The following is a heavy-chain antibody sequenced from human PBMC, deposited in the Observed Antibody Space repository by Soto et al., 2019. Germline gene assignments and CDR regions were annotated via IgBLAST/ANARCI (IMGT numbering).Heavy chain of an antibody. CDR2: ISWNSGRI. Sequence: EVQLVESGGGLVQPGRSLRLSCAASGFTFDDYAMHWVRQAPGKGLEWVSLISWNSGRIGYADSVKGRFTISRDNAKNSLYLQMNSLRAEDTALYYCAKDKWELSYYFDHWGQGTLVTVSS. CDR3: AKDKWELSYYFDH. J-gene: IGHJ4*02. D-gene: IGHD1-26*01. CDR1: GFTFDDYA. V-gene: IGHV3-9*01.